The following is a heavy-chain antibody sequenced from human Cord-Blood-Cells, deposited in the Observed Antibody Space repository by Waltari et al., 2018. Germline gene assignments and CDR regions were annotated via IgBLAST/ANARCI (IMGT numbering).Heavy chain of an antibody. CDR3: ATPSSSWYYFDY. J-gene: IGHJ4*02. CDR2: ISYDGSNK. Sequence: QVQLVESGGGVVQPGGSLRLSCAASGFTFSSYAMHWVRQAPGKGLEWVAVISYDGSNKYYADSVKGRFTISRDNSKNTLYLQMNSLRAEDTAVYYCATPSSSWYYFDYWGQGTLVTVSS. D-gene: IGHD6-13*01. CDR1: GFTFSSYA. V-gene: IGHV3-30*04.